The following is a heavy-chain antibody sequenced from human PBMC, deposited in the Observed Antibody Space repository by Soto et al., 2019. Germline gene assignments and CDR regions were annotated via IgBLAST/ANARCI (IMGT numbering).Heavy chain of an antibody. CDR3: ARYQDFDWLLPGNWFDP. D-gene: IGHD3-9*01. Sequence: SETLSLTCTVSGGSISSYYWSWIRQPPGKGLEWIGYIYYSGSTNSNPSLKSRVTISVDTSKNQFSLKLSAVTAADTAVYYCARYQDFDWLLPGNWFDPWGQGTLVTV. V-gene: IGHV4-59*01. CDR1: GGSISSYY. J-gene: IGHJ5*02. CDR2: IYYSGST.